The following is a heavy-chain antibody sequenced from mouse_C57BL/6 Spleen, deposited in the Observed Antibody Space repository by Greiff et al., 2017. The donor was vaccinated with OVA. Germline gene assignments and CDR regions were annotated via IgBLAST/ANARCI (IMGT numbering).Heavy chain of an antibody. CDR1: GYAFSSYW. CDR2: IYPGDGDT. CDR3: ARWNGEEAMDD. V-gene: IGHV1-80*01. J-gene: IGHJ4*01. Sequence: QVQLQQSGAELVKPGASVKISCKASGYAFSSYWMNWVKQRPGQGLEWIGQIYPGDGDTNYNGKFKGKATLTADKSSRTAYMQLSSLTSEDSAVYFCARWNGEEAMDDWGQGTSVTVSS.